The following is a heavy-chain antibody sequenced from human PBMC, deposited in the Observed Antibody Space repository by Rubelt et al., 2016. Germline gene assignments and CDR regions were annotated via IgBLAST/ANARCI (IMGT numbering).Heavy chain of an antibody. Sequence: EVQLVQSGAEVKKPGESLKISCTGSGFSFSSYWIGWVRQMPGKGLEWLGIIYPADSDTRYSPSLQGQVTASVDKSISTAYLQWSSLKAADTAIYDCARIGSSWYTDAFELWGQGTMVTVSS. J-gene: IGHJ3*01. D-gene: IGHD6-13*01. CDR1: GFSFSSYW. CDR2: IYPADSDT. CDR3: ARIGSSWYTDAFEL. V-gene: IGHV5-51*01.